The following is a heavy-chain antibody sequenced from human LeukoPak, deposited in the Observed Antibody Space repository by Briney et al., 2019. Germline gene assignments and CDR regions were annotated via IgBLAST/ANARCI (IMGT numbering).Heavy chain of an antibody. D-gene: IGHD6-6*01. V-gene: IGHV3-30*02. CDR1: GFTFSSYG. CDR3: AKRPVYYYYYMDV. J-gene: IGHJ6*03. CDR2: IRYDGSNK. Sequence: GGSLRLSCAASGFTFSSYGMHWVRQAPGKGLEWVAFIRYDGSNKYYADSVKGRFTISRGNSKNTLYLQMNSLRAEDTAVYYCAKRPVYYYYYMDVWGKGTTVTVSS.